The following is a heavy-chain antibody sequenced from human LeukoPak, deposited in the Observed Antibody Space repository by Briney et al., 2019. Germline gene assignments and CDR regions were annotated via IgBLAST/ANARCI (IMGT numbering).Heavy chain of an antibody. CDR3: ARDLDDYGDYVSPYYYYYYMDV. D-gene: IGHD4-17*01. CDR2: IIPNSGGT. CDR1: GYTFTGYY. V-gene: IGHV1-2*02. Sequence: ASVKVSCKASGYTFTGYYMHWVRQAPGQGLEWMGWIIPNSGGTNYAQKFQGRVTMTRDTSISTAYMELSRLRSDDTAVYYCARDLDDYGDYVSPYYYYYYMDVWGKGTTVTVSS. J-gene: IGHJ6*03.